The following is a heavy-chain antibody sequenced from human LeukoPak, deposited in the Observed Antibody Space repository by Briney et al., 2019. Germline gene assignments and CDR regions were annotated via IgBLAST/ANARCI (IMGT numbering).Heavy chain of an antibody. V-gene: IGHV4-59*06. CDR1: GGSISNYY. J-gene: IGHJ4*02. CDR2: IYYSGST. D-gene: IGHD3-10*01. Sequence: PSETLSLTCTVSGGSISNYYWSWIRQPAGKGLEWIGYIYYSGSTYYNPSLKSRVTISVDTSKNQFSLKLSSVTAADTAVYYCARLSTMGDWGQGTLVTVSS. CDR3: ARLSTMGD.